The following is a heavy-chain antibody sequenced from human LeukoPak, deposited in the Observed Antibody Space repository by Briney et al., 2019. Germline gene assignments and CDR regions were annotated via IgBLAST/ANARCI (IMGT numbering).Heavy chain of an antibody. CDR2: IYYSGST. CDR3: AIGRGWYPTGYFDY. V-gene: IGHV4-39*07. CDR1: GGSINSTSNY. D-gene: IGHD6-19*01. Sequence: SETLSLTCTVSGGSINSTSNYWGWIRQPPGKGLEWIGSIYYSGSTYYNPSLKSRVTISVDTSKNQFSLKLSSVTAADTAVYYCAIGRGWYPTGYFDYWGQGTLVTVSS. J-gene: IGHJ4*02.